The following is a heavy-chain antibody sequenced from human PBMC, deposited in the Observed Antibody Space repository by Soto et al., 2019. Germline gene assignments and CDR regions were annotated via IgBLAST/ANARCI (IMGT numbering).Heavy chain of an antibody. CDR1: GFTFSSYA. CDR3: ARDGDFWRGYYPY. Sequence: GGSLRLSCAASGFTFSSYAMHWVRQAPGKGLEWVAVISYDGSNKYYADSVKGRFTISRDNSKNTLYLQMNSLRAEDTAVYYCARDGDFWRGYYPYCGQGTLVTVSS. CDR2: ISYDGSNK. D-gene: IGHD3-3*01. J-gene: IGHJ4*02. V-gene: IGHV3-30-3*01.